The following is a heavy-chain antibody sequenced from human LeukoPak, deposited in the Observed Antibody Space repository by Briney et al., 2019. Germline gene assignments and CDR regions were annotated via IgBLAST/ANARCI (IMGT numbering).Heavy chain of an antibody. V-gene: IGHV1-46*01. D-gene: IGHD4-17*01. Sequence: ASVKVSCKASGYTFTSYYMHWVRQAPGQGLEWMGIINPSGGSTSYAQKFQGRVTMTRDMSTSTVYMELSSLRSEDTAVYYCAREAGATVTTPDYYMDVWGKGTTVTVSS. J-gene: IGHJ6*03. CDR1: GYTFTSYY. CDR2: INPSGGST. CDR3: AREAGATVTTPDYYMDV.